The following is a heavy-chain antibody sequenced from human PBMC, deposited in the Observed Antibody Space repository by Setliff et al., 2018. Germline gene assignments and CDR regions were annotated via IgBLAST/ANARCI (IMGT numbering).Heavy chain of an antibody. Sequence: PSETLSLTCAIYGQSFSDYYWSWVRQPPGKGLEWIGEIYHSGSTNYNPSLKSRVTMSVDTSKNQFSLKLSSVTAADTAVYYCARDRQYCSSPTCYSSYFYYYGMDVWGQGTTVTVSS. V-gene: IGHV4-34*01. CDR2: IYHSGST. D-gene: IGHD2-2*02. CDR3: ARDRQYCSSPTCYSSYFYYYGMDV. J-gene: IGHJ6*02. CDR1: GQSFSDYY.